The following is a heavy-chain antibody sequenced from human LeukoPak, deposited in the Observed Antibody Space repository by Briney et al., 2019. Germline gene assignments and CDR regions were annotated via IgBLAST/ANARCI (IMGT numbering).Heavy chain of an antibody. CDR3: ARCSRFGSSWYRLYFDY. J-gene: IGHJ4*02. V-gene: IGHV4-39*07. Sequence: PSETLSLTCTVSGVSLSSSSYYWGWIRQPPGKGLEWIMSIYYNGRTNYNPSLKGRVTISVDTSKNQFSLKLSSVTAADTAVYYCARCSRFGSSWYRLYFDYWGKGTLVTVSS. CDR1: GVSLSSSSYY. CDR2: IYYNGRT. D-gene: IGHD6-13*01.